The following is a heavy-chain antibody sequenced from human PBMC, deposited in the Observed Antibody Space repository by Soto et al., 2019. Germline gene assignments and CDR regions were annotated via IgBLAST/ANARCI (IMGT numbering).Heavy chain of an antibody. CDR2: IYYSGST. CDR3: ATNSSWLLLRRDFDY. Sequence: SETLSLTCTVSGGSISSSSYYWGWIRQPPGKGLEWIGSIYYSGSTYYNPSLKSRVTISVDTSKNQFSLKLSSVTAADTAVYYCATNSSWLLLRRDFDYWGQGTLVTVSS. J-gene: IGHJ4*02. D-gene: IGHD3-22*01. CDR1: GGSISSSSYY. V-gene: IGHV4-39*01.